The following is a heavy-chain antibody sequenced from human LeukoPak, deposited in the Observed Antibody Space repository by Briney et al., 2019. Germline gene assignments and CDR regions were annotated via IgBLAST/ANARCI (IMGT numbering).Heavy chain of an antibody. Sequence: GGSLRLSCAASGFTFSSFWMTWVRQAPGKGLEWVANIKVDGSEKNYVDSVKGRFTVSRDNAKNTLYLQVNNLRAEDTAVYYCARGPNSNWSGLDFWGQGTLLTVSS. CDR1: GFTFSSFW. V-gene: IGHV3-7*01. CDR2: IKVDGSEK. J-gene: IGHJ4*02. D-gene: IGHD6-6*01. CDR3: ARGPNSNWSGLDF.